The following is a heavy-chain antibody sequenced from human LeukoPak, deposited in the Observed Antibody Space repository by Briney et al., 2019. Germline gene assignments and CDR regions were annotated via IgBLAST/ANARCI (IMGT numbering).Heavy chain of an antibody. CDR2: ISGSGGST. CDR1: GSTFSSNA. CDR3: AKLVPSDDFWSGYLGWFDP. Sequence: GGSLRLSCAAPGSTFSSNAMSWVRQAPGKGLEWVSAISGSGGSTYYADSVKGRFTISRDNARHTLYLQMNSLRAEDTAVYYCAKLVPSDDFWSGYLGWFDPWGQGTLVTVSS. J-gene: IGHJ5*02. D-gene: IGHD3-3*01. V-gene: IGHV3-23*01.